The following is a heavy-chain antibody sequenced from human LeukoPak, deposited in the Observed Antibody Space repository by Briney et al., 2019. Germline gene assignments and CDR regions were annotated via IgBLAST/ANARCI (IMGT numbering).Heavy chain of an antibody. D-gene: IGHD2-15*01. Sequence: GASVKVSCKASGYTFTGYYMHWVRQAPGQGLEWMVWINPNSGGTNYAQKFQGRVTMTRDTSISTAYMELSRLRSDDTAVYYCARVRSGCSGGSCYFLYYFDYWGQGTLVTVSS. CDR2: INPNSGGT. CDR1: GYTFTGYY. V-gene: IGHV1-2*02. J-gene: IGHJ4*02. CDR3: ARVRSGCSGGSCYFLYYFDY.